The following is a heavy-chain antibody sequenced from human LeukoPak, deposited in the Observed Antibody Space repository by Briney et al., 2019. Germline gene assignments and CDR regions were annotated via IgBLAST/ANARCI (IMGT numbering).Heavy chain of an antibody. CDR1: GGTFSSYA. D-gene: IGHD3-22*01. J-gene: IGHJ5*02. Sequence: ASVKVYCKASGGTFSSYAISWVRQAPGQGLEWMGRIIPILGIANYAQKFQGRVTITADKSTSTAYMELSSLRSEDTAVYYCASHWGHYYDSSGYYWNNWFDPWGQGTLVTVSS. V-gene: IGHV1-69*04. CDR3: ASHWGHYYDSSGYYWNNWFDP. CDR2: IIPILGIA.